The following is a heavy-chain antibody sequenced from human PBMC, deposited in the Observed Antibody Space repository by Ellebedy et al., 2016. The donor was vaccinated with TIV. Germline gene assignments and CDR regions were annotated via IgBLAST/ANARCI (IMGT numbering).Heavy chain of an antibody. V-gene: IGHV5-51*01. D-gene: IGHD6-13*01. J-gene: IGHJ4*02. CDR3: ARPDRAIAADLDY. CDR2: IDPDDSDT. Sequence: GESLKISXKGSGYSFTNYWIGWVRQMPGKGLEWMGIIDPDDSDTRYSPSFQGQVTISADKSIFTAYLQWSSLKASDTAMYYCARPDRAIAADLDYWGQGTLVTVSS. CDR1: GYSFTNYW.